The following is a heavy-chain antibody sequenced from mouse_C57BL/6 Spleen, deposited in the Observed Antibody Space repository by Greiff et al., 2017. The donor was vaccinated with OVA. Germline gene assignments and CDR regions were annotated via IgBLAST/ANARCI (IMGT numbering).Heavy chain of an antibody. D-gene: IGHD1-1*01. CDR2: IWSGGST. CDR1: GFSLTSYG. J-gene: IGHJ4*01. CDR3: VRNDEYDGRGAMDY. V-gene: IGHV2-2*01. Sequence: QVQLQQSGPGLVQPSQCLSITCTVSGFSLTSYGVHWVRQSPGQGLEWLGVIWSGGSTDYNAAFISRLTTSKDNSKSQVFFKMNSLQADNTAIYYCVRNDEYDGRGAMDYWGQGTSVTVSS.